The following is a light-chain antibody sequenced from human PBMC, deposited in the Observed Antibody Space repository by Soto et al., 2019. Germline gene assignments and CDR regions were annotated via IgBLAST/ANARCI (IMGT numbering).Light chain of an antibody. CDR1: SSDVGSYSL. V-gene: IGLV2-23*01. CDR3: CSYAGSSSLV. Sequence: QSVLTQPTTLSGSPGQSITISCTGTSSDVGSYSLISWYQQQPGKAPKLVIYGASERPSGVSDRFSGSKSGNTASLTISGLQPEDEADYYCCSYAGSSSLVFGTGTRSPS. CDR2: GAS. J-gene: IGLJ1*01.